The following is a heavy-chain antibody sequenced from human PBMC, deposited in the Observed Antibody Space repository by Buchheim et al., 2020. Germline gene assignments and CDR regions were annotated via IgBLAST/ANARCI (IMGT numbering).Heavy chain of an antibody. Sequence: QVQLVESGGGLVKPGGSLRLSCAASGFTFSDYYMSWIRQAPGKGLEWVSYISSSSSYTNYADSVKGRFTISRDNAKNSLYLQMNSLRAEDTAVYYCARTPVVVVAATADGQGSMDVWGQGTT. CDR3: ARTPVVVVAATADGQGSMDV. CDR1: GFTFSDYY. D-gene: IGHD2-15*01. CDR2: ISSSSSYT. J-gene: IGHJ6*02. V-gene: IGHV3-11*06.